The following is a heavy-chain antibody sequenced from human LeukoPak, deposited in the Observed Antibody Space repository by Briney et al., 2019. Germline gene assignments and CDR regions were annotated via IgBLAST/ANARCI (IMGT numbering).Heavy chain of an antibody. Sequence: GGSLRLSCAPSGFTFSSYGMHWVRQAPGKGLEWVAVISYDGSNKYYADSVKGRFTISRDNSKNTLYLQMNSLRAEDTAVYYCAKDARITIFGVVIYYGIDVWGQGTTVTVSS. V-gene: IGHV3-30*18. D-gene: IGHD3-3*01. CDR2: ISYDGSNK. CDR3: AKDARITIFGVVIYYGIDV. J-gene: IGHJ6*02. CDR1: GFTFSSYG.